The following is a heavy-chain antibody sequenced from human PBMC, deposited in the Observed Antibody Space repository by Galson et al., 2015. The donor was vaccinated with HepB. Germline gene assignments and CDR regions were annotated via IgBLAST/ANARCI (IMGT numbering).Heavy chain of an antibody. CDR2: INPNRGGT. Sequence: SVKVSCKASGYSFTNYYMDWVRQAPGQRLEWMGRINPNRGGTNYAQKFQGRVTMTRDTSISTVYMELSRLRSDDTAIYYCTREFKDPWGQGTLVTVSS. CDR3: TREFKDP. J-gene: IGHJ5*02. V-gene: IGHV1-2*06. CDR1: GYSFTNYY.